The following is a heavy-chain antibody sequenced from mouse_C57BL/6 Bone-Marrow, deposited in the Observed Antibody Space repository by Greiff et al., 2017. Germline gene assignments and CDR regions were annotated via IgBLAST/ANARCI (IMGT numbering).Heavy chain of an antibody. D-gene: IGHD1-1*01. CDR1: GFTFSSYA. CDR3: ARDGITTVVATDYAMDY. V-gene: IGHV5-4*01. J-gene: IGHJ4*01. Sequence: DVQLVESGGGLVKPGGSLKLSCAASGFTFSSYAMSWVRQTPEKRLEWVATISDGGSYTYYPDNVKGRFTISRDNAKNNLYLQMSHLKSEDTAMYYCARDGITTVVATDYAMDYWGQGTSVTVSS. CDR2: ISDGGSYT.